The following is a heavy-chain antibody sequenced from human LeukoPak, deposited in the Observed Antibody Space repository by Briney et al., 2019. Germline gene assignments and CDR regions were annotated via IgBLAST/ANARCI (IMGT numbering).Heavy chain of an antibody. V-gene: IGHV3-66*01. CDR2: IYSGGST. CDR1: GFTFSSNY. CDR3: ARKSSGYYAVFDY. D-gene: IGHD3-22*01. J-gene: IGHJ4*02. Sequence: GGSLRLSCAASGFTFSSNYMSWVRQAPGKGLEWVSVIYSGGSTYYADSVKGRFTISRDKSKNALYLQMNSLRAEDTAVYYCARKSSGYYAVFDYWGQGTLVTVSS.